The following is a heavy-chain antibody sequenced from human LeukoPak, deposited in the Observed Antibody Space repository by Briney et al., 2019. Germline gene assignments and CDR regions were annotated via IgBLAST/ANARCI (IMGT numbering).Heavy chain of an antibody. V-gene: IGHV7-4-1*02. J-gene: IGHJ4*02. CDR1: GYTFTSYA. CDR3: ARGDLSSSWAFFDY. D-gene: IGHD6-6*01. Sequence: ASVKVSCKASGYTFTSYAMNWVRQAPGQGLEWMGWINTNTGTPTYAQGFTGRVVFSLATSVSTAYLQISSLKAEDTAVYYCARGDLSSSWAFFDYWGQGTLVTVSS. CDR2: INTNTGTP.